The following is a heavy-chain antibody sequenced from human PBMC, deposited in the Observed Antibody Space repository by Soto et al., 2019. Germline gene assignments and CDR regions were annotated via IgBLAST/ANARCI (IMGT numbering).Heavy chain of an antibody. CDR3: AKDRQFRSYYESAGHYNN. CDR2: ISGSGAIT. CDR1: GFTFKNYD. V-gene: IGHV3-23*01. D-gene: IGHD3-9*01. Sequence: EVQLLESGGGLVQPGGSLRLSCVASGFTFKNYDMRWVRQAPGKGLEWVSGISGSGAITYYADSERGRFTISRDNSKNTLYLQLNSLGAEDTAIYYCAKDRQFRSYYESAGHYNNWGQGTLVTVSS. J-gene: IGHJ4*02.